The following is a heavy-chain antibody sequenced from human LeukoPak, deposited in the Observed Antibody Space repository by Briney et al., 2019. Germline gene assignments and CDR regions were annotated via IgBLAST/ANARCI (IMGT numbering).Heavy chain of an antibody. V-gene: IGHV3-21*04. J-gene: IGHJ2*01. CDR2: ISSTSSYI. CDR1: GFTFSAHS. D-gene: IGHD3-9*01. CDR3: AKNEGTDILTGVWYFDL. Sequence: GGSLRLSCAASGFTFSAHSMTWVRQAPGKGLEWVSHISSTSSYIYYADSVKGRFTISRDNSKNTLYLQMNSLRAEDTAVYYCAKNEGTDILTGVWYFDLWGRGTLVTVSS.